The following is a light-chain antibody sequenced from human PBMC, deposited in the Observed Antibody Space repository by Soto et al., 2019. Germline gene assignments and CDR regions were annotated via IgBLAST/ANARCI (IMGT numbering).Light chain of an antibody. CDR3: QQLLMYPST. CDR2: AAS. Sequence: IQLTQSPSSLSASVGDRVTITCRTSQDIAIYLAWYQQKPGEAPKLLIYAASTLYGGVPSRFSGSGSGTDFALTITSLQAEDFATYYCQQLLMYPSTFGGGTKVDSK. V-gene: IGKV1-9*01. J-gene: IGKJ4*01. CDR1: QDIAIY.